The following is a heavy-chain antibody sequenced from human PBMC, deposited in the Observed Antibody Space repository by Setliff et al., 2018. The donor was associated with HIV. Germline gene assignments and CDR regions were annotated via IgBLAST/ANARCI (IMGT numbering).Heavy chain of an antibody. CDR1: GFPFSAYA. V-gene: IGHV3-30*02. D-gene: IGHD1-26*01. J-gene: IGHJ4*02. CDR2: VKYDGSSK. CDR3: AKDSNWEPRHPKFFDS. Sequence: GGSLRLSCEASGFPFSAYAFSWVRQAPGKGLEWVTFVKYDGSSKYYADSVKGRFTISRDNSKNTLYLQMNSLRGEDTAVYYCAKDSNWEPRHPKFFDSWGQGTLVTVSS.